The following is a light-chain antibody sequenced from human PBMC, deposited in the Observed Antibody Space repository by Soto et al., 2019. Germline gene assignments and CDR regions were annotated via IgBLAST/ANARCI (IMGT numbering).Light chain of an antibody. V-gene: IGKV3-15*01. CDR3: QQGHNWPLT. CDR2: SAS. J-gene: IGKJ2*01. CDR1: QSISTE. Sequence: EIVLTQSPGTLSLSPGEGATLSCRASQSISTELAWYQQIPGQPPRLLIYSASTRATGVPARFTGSGSGSEFTLTISGLQSEDFAIYYCQQGHNWPLTFGQGTRLEI.